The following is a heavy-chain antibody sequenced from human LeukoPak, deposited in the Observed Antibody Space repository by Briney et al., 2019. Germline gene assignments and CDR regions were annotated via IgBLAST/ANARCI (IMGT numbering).Heavy chain of an antibody. CDR1: GGSISSGGYY. Sequence: PSETLSLTCTVSGGSISSGGYYWSWIRQHPGKGLEWIGYIYYSGSTYYNPSLKSRVTISVDTSKNQFSLKLSSVTAADTAVYYCAGMEMATEGAVAYWGQGTLVTVSS. V-gene: IGHV4-31*03. CDR2: IYYSGST. CDR3: AGMEMATEGAVAY. D-gene: IGHD5-24*01. J-gene: IGHJ4*02.